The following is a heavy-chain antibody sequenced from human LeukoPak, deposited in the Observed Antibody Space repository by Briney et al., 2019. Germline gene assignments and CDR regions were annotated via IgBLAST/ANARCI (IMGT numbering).Heavy chain of an antibody. V-gene: IGHV4-34*01. J-gene: IGHJ6*04. CDR2: INHSGST. CDR1: GGSFSGYY. Sequence: KPSETLSLTCAVYGGSFSGYYWSWIRQPPGKGLGWIGEINHSGSTNYNPSLKSRVTISVDTSKNQFSLKLSSVTAADTAVYYCARGYGSGSYHYYYYGMDVWGKGTTVTVSS. D-gene: IGHD3-10*01. CDR3: ARGYGSGSYHYYYYGMDV.